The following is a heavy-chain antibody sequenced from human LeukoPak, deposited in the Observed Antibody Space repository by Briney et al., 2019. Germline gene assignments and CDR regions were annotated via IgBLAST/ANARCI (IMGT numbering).Heavy chain of an antibody. V-gene: IGHV3-23*01. CDR3: AKTHGYFDQ. Sequence: PGGSLRLSCAASGFTFSSYGMTWLRQTPAKGLEWVSAISGSGETTYYSDSVKGRFTISRDNSKNTLFLQMNSLRVEDAAMYYCAKTHGYFDQWGQGTLVAVS. J-gene: IGHJ4*02. D-gene: IGHD3-22*01. CDR2: ISGSGETT. CDR1: GFTFSSYG.